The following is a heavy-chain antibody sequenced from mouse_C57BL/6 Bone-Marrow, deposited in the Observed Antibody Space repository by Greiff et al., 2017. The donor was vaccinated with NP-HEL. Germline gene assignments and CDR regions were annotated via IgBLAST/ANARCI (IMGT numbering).Heavy chain of an antibody. CDR2: IYPSDSET. J-gene: IGHJ3*01. CDR3: AGGDYYGSGLFAY. V-gene: IGHV1-61*01. D-gene: IGHD1-1*01. Sequence: QVQLQQPGAELVRPGSSVKLSCKASGYTFTSYWMDWVKQRPGQGLEWIGNIYPSDSETHYNQKFKDKATLTVDKSSSTAYMQLSSLTSEDYAVYYCAGGDYYGSGLFAYWGQGTLVTVSA. CDR1: GYTFTSYW.